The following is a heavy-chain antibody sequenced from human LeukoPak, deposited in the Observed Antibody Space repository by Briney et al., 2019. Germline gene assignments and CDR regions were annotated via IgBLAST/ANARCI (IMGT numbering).Heavy chain of an antibody. CDR1: GGSVTSYY. CDR3: ARVSDLAAAGTYDY. J-gene: IGHJ4*02. V-gene: IGHV4-59*02. D-gene: IGHD6-13*01. Sequence: SETLSLTCTVSGGSVTSYYWSWIRQPPGKGLEWIGNVHYSGSSGSTNYNPSLKSRVTTSVDTSTNQLSLRLSSVTAADTAVYYRARVSDLAAAGTYDYWGQGTLVTVSS. CDR2: VHYSGSSGST.